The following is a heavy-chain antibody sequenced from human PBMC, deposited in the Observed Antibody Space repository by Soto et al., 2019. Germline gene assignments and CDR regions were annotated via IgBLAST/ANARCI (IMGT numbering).Heavy chain of an antibody. J-gene: IGHJ6*02. D-gene: IGHD2-2*01. CDR3: ARGGWYCISTSCYLGYYYYGMDV. V-gene: IGHV1-8*02. Sequence: ASVKVSCKASGYTVTGYDIHWVRQATGQGLEWMGWMNPNTGYTANAQKFQGRVTMTRNISISTVYMELRSLRSDDTAVYYCARGGWYCISTSCYLGYYYYGMDVWGQGTKVTVSS. CDR2: MNPNTGYT. CDR1: GYTVTGYD.